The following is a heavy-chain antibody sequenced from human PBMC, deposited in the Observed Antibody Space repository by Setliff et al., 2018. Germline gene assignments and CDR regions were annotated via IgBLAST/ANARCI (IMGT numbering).Heavy chain of an antibody. CDR3: ARGGGNSLYYFDY. V-gene: IGHV4-59*08. CDR2: IYYSGST. J-gene: IGHJ4*02. Sequence: SETLSLTCTVSGGSISSHYWSWIRQPPGKGLEWIGSIYYSGSTNYNPSLKSRVTISVDTSKNQFSLKLSSVTAADTAVYYCARGGGNSLYYFDYWGQGTLVTVS. CDR1: GGSISSHY. D-gene: IGHD2-21*02.